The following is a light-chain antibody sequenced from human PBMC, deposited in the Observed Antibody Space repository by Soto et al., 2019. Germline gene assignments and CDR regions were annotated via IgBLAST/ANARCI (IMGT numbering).Light chain of an antibody. V-gene: IGKV1-39*01. J-gene: IGKJ3*01. CDR3: QQSSSAPRT. CDR2: AAS. Sequence: DIQMTQSPSSLSASEGDRVTITCRASQSISTYLNWYQQKPGKAPKLLIYAASSLQSGVPSRFSGSGSGTEFTLTISSLQPEDFSIYYCQQSSSAPRTFVPGTKVDIK. CDR1: QSISTY.